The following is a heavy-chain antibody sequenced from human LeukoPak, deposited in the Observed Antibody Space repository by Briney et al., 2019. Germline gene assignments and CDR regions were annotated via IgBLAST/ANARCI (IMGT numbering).Heavy chain of an antibody. D-gene: IGHD3-22*01. CDR2: ISSSSSTI. CDR3: ARESYYYDSSGQPFDY. J-gene: IGHJ4*02. CDR1: GFTFNSYS. Sequence: PGGSLRLSCAASGFTFNSYSMNWVRQAPGKGLEWVSYISSSSSTIYYADSVKGRFTISRDNAKNSLYLQMNSLRAEDTAVYYCARESYYYDSSGQPFDYWGQGTLVTVSS. V-gene: IGHV3-48*04.